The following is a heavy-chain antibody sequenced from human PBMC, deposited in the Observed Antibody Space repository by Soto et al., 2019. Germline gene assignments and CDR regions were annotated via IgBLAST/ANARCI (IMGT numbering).Heavy chain of an antibody. J-gene: IGHJ3*02. D-gene: IGHD3-16*01. V-gene: IGHV5-51*01. CDR2: ISPDDSDT. CDR1: GYSFTVYW. Sequence: GESLKISCEASGYSFTVYWIAWVRHLTGKRLDWMGIISPDDSDTRYSSSFQGQVTLSADESITTAFLQWSSLKASDTGMYYRARPKGEQSDFDIWGKGKMITVSS. CDR3: ARPKGEQSDFDI.